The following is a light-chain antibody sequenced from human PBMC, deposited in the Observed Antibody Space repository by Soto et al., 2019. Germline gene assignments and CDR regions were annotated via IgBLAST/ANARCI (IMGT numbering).Light chain of an antibody. CDR3: GSYGVGNNLKV. V-gene: IGLV2-8*01. CDR2: EVD. CDR1: SSDFGGYNY. J-gene: IGLJ3*02. Sequence: QSALTQPPSASGSPGQSVTISCTATSSDFGGYNYVSWYQQHPGKAPKLLIYEVDKRPSGVPDRFSGSKSGDTASLTVSGLQAEDEAEYYCGSYGVGNNLKVFVGGTKLTVL.